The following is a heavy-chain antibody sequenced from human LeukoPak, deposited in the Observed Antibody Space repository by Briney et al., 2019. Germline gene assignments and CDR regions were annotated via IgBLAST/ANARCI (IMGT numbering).Heavy chain of an antibody. J-gene: IGHJ5*02. CDR3: ARECTDWFSNNWFDP. CDR1: GYTFSSYY. Sequence: ASVKVSCKTSGYTFSSYYIHWVRQAPGQGLEWMGMIYPHIGDIQYAPKFRGRVTMTRDMSTSTVFMELSSLTSDDTTVYYCARECTDWFSNNWFDPWGQGTLVTASS. CDR2: IYPHIGDI. V-gene: IGHV1-46*01. D-gene: IGHD3-9*01.